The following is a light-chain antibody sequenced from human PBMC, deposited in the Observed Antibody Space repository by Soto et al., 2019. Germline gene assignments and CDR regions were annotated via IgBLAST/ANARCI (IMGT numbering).Light chain of an antibody. CDR2: DNN. J-gene: IGLJ1*01. CDR3: QSYDSSLSGYV. V-gene: IGLV1-40*01. CDR1: SSNIGAGYD. Sequence: QSALTQPPSVSGAPGQRVTISCTGSSSNIGAGYDVHWYQQLPGTAPKLLIYDNNNRPSRVPDRFSGSKSGTSASLAITGLQAEDEADYYCQSYDSSLSGYVFGTGTKLTVL.